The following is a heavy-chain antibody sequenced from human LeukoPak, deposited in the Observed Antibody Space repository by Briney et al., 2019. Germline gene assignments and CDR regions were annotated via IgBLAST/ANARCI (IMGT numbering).Heavy chain of an antibody. D-gene: IGHD4-23*01. V-gene: IGHV3-21*04. J-gene: IGHJ4*02. Sequence: GGSLRLSCAASGFTFSSYSMNWVRQAPGKGLEWVSSISSSSSYIYYADSVKGRFTISRDNAKNSLYLQMNSLRAEDTAVYYCARDPPNDYGGNSLGGYWGQGTLVTVSS. CDR1: GFTFSSYS. CDR3: ARDPPNDYGGNSLGGY. CDR2: ISSSSSYI.